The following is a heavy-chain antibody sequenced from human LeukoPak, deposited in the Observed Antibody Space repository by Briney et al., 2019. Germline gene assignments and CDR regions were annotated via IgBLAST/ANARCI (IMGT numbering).Heavy chain of an antibody. J-gene: IGHJ4*02. Sequence: GGSLRLSCTTSGFTFSHCGMHWVRRAPGKGLEWVAVIWYDGSNKYYADSVKGRFTISRDNSKNTLYLQMNGLRAEDTAVYYCAKDRPVGAPYYFDYWGQGTLVTVSS. CDR2: IWYDGSNK. CDR3: AKDRPVGAPYYFDY. V-gene: IGHV3-33*06. CDR1: GFTFSHCG. D-gene: IGHD1-26*01.